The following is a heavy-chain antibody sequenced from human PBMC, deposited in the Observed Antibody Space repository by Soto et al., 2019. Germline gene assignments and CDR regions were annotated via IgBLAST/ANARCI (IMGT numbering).Heavy chain of an antibody. CDR2: ISGSGGGT. V-gene: IGHV3-23*01. CDR3: AKYGSGTYYNVGLDGLDV. D-gene: IGHD3-10*01. CDR1: GFTFSDYA. J-gene: IGHJ6*02. Sequence: EVQLLESGGGLVQPGGSLRLSCVASGFTFSDYAMSWVRQAPGKGLKWVSAISGSGGGTYYADSVKGRFTISRDRSGNTRYLEMNSLTVEDRAVYYCAKYGSGTYYNVGLDGLDVWGQGTTVTISS.